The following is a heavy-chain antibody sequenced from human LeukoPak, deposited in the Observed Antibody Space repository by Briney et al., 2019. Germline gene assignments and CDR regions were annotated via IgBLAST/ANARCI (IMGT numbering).Heavy chain of an antibody. Sequence: GGSLRLSCAASGFTFSSYGMHWVRQAPGKGLEWVAVISYDGSNKYYADSVKGRFTISRDNSKNTLYLQMNSLRAEDTAVYYCAASSGSGNYAYYFDYWGQGTLVTVSS. J-gene: IGHJ4*02. CDR1: GFTFSSYG. CDR2: ISYDGSNK. D-gene: IGHD3-22*01. CDR3: AASSGSGNYAYYFDY. V-gene: IGHV3-30*03.